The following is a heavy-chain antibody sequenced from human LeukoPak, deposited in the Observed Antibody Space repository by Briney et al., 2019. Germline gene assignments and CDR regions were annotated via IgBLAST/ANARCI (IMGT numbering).Heavy chain of an antibody. CDR2: INHSGST. CDR1: GGPFSGYY. Sequence: KPSETLSHTCALYGGPFSGYYWSWIRQPPGKGLEWIGEINHSGSTNYNPSLKSRVTISVDTSKNKFSLQLSSVTAADTAVYYCARVTDNSGYYDYWGQGTLVTVSS. V-gene: IGHV4-34*01. D-gene: IGHD3-22*01. CDR3: ARVTDNSGYYDY. J-gene: IGHJ4*02.